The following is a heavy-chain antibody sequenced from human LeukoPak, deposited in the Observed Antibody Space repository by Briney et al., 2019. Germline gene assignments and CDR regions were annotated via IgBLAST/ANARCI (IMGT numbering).Heavy chain of an antibody. Sequence: GGSLRLSCAASGFTFSSYAMDWVRQAPGKGLEWVAFIRYDGSKKYYADSVKGRFTISRDNSKNTLYLQMNSLRAEDTAVYYCARESNTMVRGVIDYWGQGTPVTVSS. D-gene: IGHD3-10*01. V-gene: IGHV3-30*02. J-gene: IGHJ4*02. CDR3: ARESNTMVRGVIDY. CDR2: IRYDGSKK. CDR1: GFTFSSYA.